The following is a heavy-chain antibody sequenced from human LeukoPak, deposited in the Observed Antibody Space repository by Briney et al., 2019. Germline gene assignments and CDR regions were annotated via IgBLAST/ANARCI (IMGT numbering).Heavy chain of an antibody. J-gene: IGHJ4*02. CDR1: GFTLSSYA. D-gene: IGHD6-13*01. CDR2: ISYDGSNK. Sequence: GGSLRLSCAASGFTLSSYAMHWVRQAPGKGLEWVAVISYDGSNKYYADSVKGRFTISRDNSKNTLYLQMNSLRAEDTAVYYCARVGLKSGVAAASMEDYWGQGTLVTVSS. CDR3: ARVGLKSGVAAASMEDY. V-gene: IGHV3-30-3*01.